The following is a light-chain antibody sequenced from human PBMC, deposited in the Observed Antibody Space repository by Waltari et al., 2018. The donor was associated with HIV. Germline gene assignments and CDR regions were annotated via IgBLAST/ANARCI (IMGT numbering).Light chain of an antibody. CDR1: TLGVPS. Sequence: SYELTQTPSVSVSPGQTASVACSGDTLGVPSVYWYQQKPGQSPVLVMFLHSKRPSGIPARFSGSNSGDTATLTISGTQAVDEADYYWQAWDRSSAVVFGGGTKLTVL. V-gene: IGLV3-1*01. CDR3: QAWDRSSAVV. CDR2: LHS. J-gene: IGLJ2*01.